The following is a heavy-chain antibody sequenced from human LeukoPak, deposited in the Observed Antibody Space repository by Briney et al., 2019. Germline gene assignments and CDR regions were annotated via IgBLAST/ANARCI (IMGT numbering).Heavy chain of an antibody. D-gene: IGHD3-22*01. V-gene: IGHV3-11*01. CDR2: ISSSGSTI. CDR1: GFTFGDFG. J-gene: IGHJ3*02. CDR3: ANHYDSSGSAFDI. Sequence: GGSLRLSCTTSGFTFGDFGMSWFRQAPGKGLEWLSYISSSGSTIYYADSVKGRFTISRDNAKNSLYLQMNSLRAEDTAVYYCANHYDSSGSAFDIWGQGTMVTVSS.